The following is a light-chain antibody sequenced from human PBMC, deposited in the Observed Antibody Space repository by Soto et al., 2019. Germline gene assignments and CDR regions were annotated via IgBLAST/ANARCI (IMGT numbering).Light chain of an antibody. J-gene: IGLJ1*01. V-gene: IGLV2-14*01. Sequence: QSALTQPASVSGSPGQSITISCTGTSSDVGRYNYVSWYQQHPGKAPKLMIHDVSNRLSGVSDRFSGSKSGNTASLTISGLQAEDEADYYCSSYTSSSTLYAFGTGTKVTVL. CDR2: DVS. CDR3: SSYTSSSTLYA. CDR1: SSDVGRYNY.